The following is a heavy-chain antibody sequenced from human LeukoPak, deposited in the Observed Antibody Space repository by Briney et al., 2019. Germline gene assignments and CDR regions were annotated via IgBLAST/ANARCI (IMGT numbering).Heavy chain of an antibody. J-gene: IGHJ5*02. D-gene: IGHD3-10*01. V-gene: IGHV3-30*18. CDR2: ISYDGSNK. Sequence: GGSLRLSCAASGFTFSSYGMHWVRQAPGKGLEWVAVISYDGSNKYYADSVKGRFTISRDNSENTLYLQMNSLRAEDTAVYYCAKSSYGSGSYHLNWFDPWGQGTLVTVSS. CDR3: AKSSYGSGSYHLNWFDP. CDR1: GFTFSSYG.